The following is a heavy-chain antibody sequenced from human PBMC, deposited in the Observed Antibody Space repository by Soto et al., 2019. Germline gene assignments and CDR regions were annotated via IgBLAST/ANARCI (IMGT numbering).Heavy chain of an antibody. CDR3: AGGAPEGYTYGYGGFHF. V-gene: IGHV1-69*01. CDR1: GGTFNTIA. Sequence: QVQLVQSGAEVKKPGSSVKVSCKISGGTFNTIALSWVRQAPGQGLEWMGGIIPLFGAGNYADRLRDRVTITADESTSTMVLEMRSLRSEDTAVYYCAGGAPEGYTYGYGGFHFWGQGTMVTVSS. D-gene: IGHD5-18*01. CDR2: IIPLFGAG. J-gene: IGHJ3*01.